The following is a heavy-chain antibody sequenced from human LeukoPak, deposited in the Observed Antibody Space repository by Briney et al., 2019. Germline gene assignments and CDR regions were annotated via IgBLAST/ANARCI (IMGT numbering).Heavy chain of an antibody. J-gene: IGHJ4*02. CDR2: ISSSIGYI. V-gene: IGHV3-21*01. D-gene: IGHD3-22*01. Sequence: GGALRLSCAASGFTFSSYSMKWVRQAPGKGLEWVSSISSSIGYIYYADSVKGRFTISRDNAKNSLYLQMNSLRVEDTAVYYCARGWYYYDNSGHKYYFDYWGQGTLVSVSS. CDR1: GFTFSSYS. CDR3: ARGWYYYDNSGHKYYFDY.